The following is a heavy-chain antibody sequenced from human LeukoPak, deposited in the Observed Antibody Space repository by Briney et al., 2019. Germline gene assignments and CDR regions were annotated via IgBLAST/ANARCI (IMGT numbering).Heavy chain of an antibody. J-gene: IGHJ4*02. Sequence: GGSLRLSCVASGFTFRNYWMTWVRQGPGKGLEWVAHIKDDGFEKNYVDSVKGRFTISRDNAKNSLYLQMNSLRAEDTAVYYCARWTPGWDYWGQGTLVTVSS. CDR3: ARWTPGWDY. D-gene: IGHD6-19*01. CDR2: IKDDGFEK. CDR1: GFTFRNYW. V-gene: IGHV3-7*05.